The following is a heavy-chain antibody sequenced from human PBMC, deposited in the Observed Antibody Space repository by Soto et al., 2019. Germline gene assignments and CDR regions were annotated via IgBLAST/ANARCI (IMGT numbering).Heavy chain of an antibody. J-gene: IGHJ4*02. CDR1: GFTFSSYG. D-gene: IGHD6-19*01. V-gene: IGHV3-30*18. Sequence: QVQLVESGGGVVQPGRSLRLSCAASGFTFSSYGMHWVRQAPGKGLEWVAVISYDGSNKYYADSVKGRFTISRDNSKNTLYLQMNSLRAEDTAVYYCAKEGRRGRSWLVSARSFFDYWGQGTLVTVSS. CDR3: AKEGRRGRSWLVSARSFFDY. CDR2: ISYDGSNK.